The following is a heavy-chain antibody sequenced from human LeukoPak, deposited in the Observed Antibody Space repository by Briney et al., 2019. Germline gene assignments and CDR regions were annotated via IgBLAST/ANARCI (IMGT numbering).Heavy chain of an antibody. CDR3: ARDHRGVYFDWLSHYGMDV. CDR1: GFTFSSYS. J-gene: IGHJ6*02. CDR2: ISSSSSYI. V-gene: IGHV3-21*01. Sequence: GGSLRLSCAASGFTFSSYSMNWVRQAPGKGLEWVSSISSSSSYIYYADSVKGRFTISRDNAKNSLYLQMNSLRAEDTAVYYCARDHRGVYFDWLSHYGMDVWGQGTTVTVSS. D-gene: IGHD3-9*01.